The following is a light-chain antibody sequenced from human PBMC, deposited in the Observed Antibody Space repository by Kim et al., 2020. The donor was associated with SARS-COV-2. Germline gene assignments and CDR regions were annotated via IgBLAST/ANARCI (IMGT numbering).Light chain of an antibody. CDR1: SNNVGYQG. Sequence: LTQPPSVSKGLRQTATLTCTGNSNNVGYQGAAWLQQHQGHPPKPLSYRNNSRPSGISERLSASRSGNTASLTLTGLQPEDEADYYCSAWDSSLSAWVFGGGTQLTVL. CDR2: RNN. J-gene: IGLJ3*02. CDR3: SAWDSSLSAWV. V-gene: IGLV10-54*01.